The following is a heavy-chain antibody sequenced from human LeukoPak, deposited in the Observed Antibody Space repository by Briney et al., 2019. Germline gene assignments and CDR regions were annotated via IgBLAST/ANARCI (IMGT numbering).Heavy chain of an antibody. Sequence: SQTLSLTCTVSGGSISSGSYYWSWIRQPAGKGLEWIGRIYTSGSTNYNPSLKSRVTISEDTSKNQFSLKLSSVTAADTAVYYCASHGDYAFDYWGQGTLVTVSS. CDR3: ASHGDYAFDY. CDR1: GGSISSGSYY. V-gene: IGHV4-61*02. J-gene: IGHJ4*02. CDR2: IYTSGST. D-gene: IGHD4-17*01.